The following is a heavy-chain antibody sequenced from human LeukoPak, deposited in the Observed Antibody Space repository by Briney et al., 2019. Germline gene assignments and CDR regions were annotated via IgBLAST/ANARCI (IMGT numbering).Heavy chain of an antibody. CDR3: ARGGDIVVVVAAFDY. CDR1: GFTFRSYG. J-gene: IGHJ4*02. CDR2: ISYDGSNK. Sequence: GRSLRLSCAASGFTFRSYGMHWVRQAPGKGLEWVAVISYDGSNKYYADSVKGRFTISRDNSKNTLYLQMNSLRAEDTAVYYCARGGDIVVVVAAFDYWGQGTLVTVSS. V-gene: IGHV3-30*03. D-gene: IGHD2-15*01.